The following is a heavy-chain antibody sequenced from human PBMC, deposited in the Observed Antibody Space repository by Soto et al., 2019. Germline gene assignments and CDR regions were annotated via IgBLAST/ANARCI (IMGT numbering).Heavy chain of an antibody. J-gene: IGHJ6*02. V-gene: IGHV1-69*06. CDR2: VIPIFGTA. D-gene: IGHD6-13*01. CDR1: GGTFSSYG. CDR3: ARGGAAAGHYGMDV. Sequence: SVKGSCKASGGTFSSYGISWVRQAPGQGLEWVGGVIPIFGTANYAQKFQGRVTITADKSTSTAYMELSSLRSEDTAVYYCARGGAAAGHYGMDVWGQGTTVTVS.